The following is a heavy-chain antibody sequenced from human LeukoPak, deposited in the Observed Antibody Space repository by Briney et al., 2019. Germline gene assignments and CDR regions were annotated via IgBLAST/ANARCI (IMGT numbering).Heavy chain of an antibody. V-gene: IGHV1-24*01. CDR1: GSSLTELS. CDR3: AAGRPYSLLDY. CDR2: FDIIDGET. D-gene: IGHD5-18*01. J-gene: IGHJ4*02. Sequence: GASVKVSCTVSGSSLTELSLYWVRQAPGKGLEWMGGFDIIDGETFYAQKFQGRVTMTEDSSTDTAHMELRSLTSDDTAFYYCAAGRPYSLLDYWGQGTLVTVSS.